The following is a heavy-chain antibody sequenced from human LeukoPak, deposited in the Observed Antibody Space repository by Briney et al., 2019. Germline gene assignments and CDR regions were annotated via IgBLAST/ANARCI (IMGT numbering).Heavy chain of an antibody. CDR2: ISGSGGST. J-gene: IGHJ4*02. V-gene: IGHV3-23*01. Sequence: GGSLRLSCAASGFTFSSYAMSWVRQAPGKGLEWVSAISGSGGSTYYADSVKGRFTISRDNSKNTLYLQMNSLRAEDTAVYYCARGGLWFGEPPCYFDYWGQGTLVTVSS. CDR1: GFTFSSYA. CDR3: ARGGLWFGEPPCYFDY. D-gene: IGHD3-10*01.